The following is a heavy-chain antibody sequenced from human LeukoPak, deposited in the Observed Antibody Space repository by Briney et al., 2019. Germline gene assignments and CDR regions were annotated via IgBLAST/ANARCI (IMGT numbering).Heavy chain of an antibody. Sequence: TPSETLSLTCAVYGGSFSGYYWSWIRQPPGKGLRWIGEINHSGSTNFNPSLKSRVTLSVDTSKNQFSLRLSSVTAADTAVYFCARGYIIGDITSKYYFDFWGQGTLVTVSS. D-gene: IGHD1-14*01. CDR2: INHSGST. CDR1: GGSFSGYY. CDR3: ARGYIIGDITSKYYFDF. J-gene: IGHJ4*02. V-gene: IGHV4-34*01.